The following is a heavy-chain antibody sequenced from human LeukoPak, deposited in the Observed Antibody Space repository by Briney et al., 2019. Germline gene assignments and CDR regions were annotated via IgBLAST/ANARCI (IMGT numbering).Heavy chain of an antibody. J-gene: IGHJ4*02. Sequence: PGGSLRLSCAASGFTFRSYAMHWVRQAPGKGLEWVAVISYDGSNEYYADSVKGRFTLSRDNSKNTLYLQMNSLRAGDTAVYYCARSPTDYDSSGYYRYWGQGTLVTVSS. CDR3: ARSPTDYDSSGYYRY. V-gene: IGHV3-30*04. CDR1: GFTFRSYA. D-gene: IGHD3-22*01. CDR2: ISYDGSNE.